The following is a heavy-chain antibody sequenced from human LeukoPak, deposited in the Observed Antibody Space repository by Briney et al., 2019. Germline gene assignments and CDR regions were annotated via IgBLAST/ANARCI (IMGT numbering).Heavy chain of an antibody. V-gene: IGHV4-34*01. D-gene: IGHD6-19*01. J-gene: IGHJ6*02. CDR3: ARGRYSSGWRSSGMDV. CDR1: GGSFSGYY. CDR2: ISHSGST. Sequence: SETLSLTCAVYGGSFSGYYWSWIRQPPGKGLEWIGEISHSGSTNYNPSLKSRVTISVDTSKNQFSLKLSSVTAADTAVYYCARGRYSSGWRSSGMDVWGQGTGVTVSS.